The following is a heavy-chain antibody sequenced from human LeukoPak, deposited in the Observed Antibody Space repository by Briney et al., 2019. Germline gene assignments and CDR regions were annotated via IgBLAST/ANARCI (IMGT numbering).Heavy chain of an antibody. Sequence: GGSLRLSCAASGFTVSSNYMSWVRQAQGKGLEWVSVIYSGGSTYYADSVKGRFTISRDNSKNTLYLQMNSLRAEDTAVYYCARTRIAAAGRGFDYWGQGTLVTVSS. CDR2: IYSGGST. CDR3: ARTRIAAAGRGFDY. D-gene: IGHD6-13*01. CDR1: GFTVSSNY. J-gene: IGHJ4*02. V-gene: IGHV3-53*01.